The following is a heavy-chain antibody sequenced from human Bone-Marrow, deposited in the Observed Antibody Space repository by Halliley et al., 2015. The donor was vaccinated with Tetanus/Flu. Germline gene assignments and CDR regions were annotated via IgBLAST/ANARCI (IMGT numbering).Heavy chain of an antibody. V-gene: IGHV3-53*01. D-gene: IGHD3-22*01. CDR3: ARESEYYDFTGFQYPYFDY. Sequence: SDGRTYYADSVKGRFTISRDNSKTTLYLQMNGLRPEDTAVYYCARESEYYDFTGFQYPYFDYWGRGTLVTVSS. J-gene: IGHJ4*02. CDR2: SDGRT.